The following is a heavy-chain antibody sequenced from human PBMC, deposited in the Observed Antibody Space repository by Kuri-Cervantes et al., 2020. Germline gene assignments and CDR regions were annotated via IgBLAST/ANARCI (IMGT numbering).Heavy chain of an antibody. J-gene: IGHJ4*02. Sequence: GGSLRLSCAASGFTFSSYGMHWVRQAPGKGLEWVAVITYDGSNKYCAESVKGRFPISRENSWNTLYLQMNSRRAEDTAVYYCAGHMGIQLWLLFDYWGQGTLVTVSS. D-gene: IGHD5-18*01. CDR3: AGHMGIQLWLLFDY. CDR2: ITYDGSNK. CDR1: GFTFSSYG. V-gene: IGHV3-30-3*01.